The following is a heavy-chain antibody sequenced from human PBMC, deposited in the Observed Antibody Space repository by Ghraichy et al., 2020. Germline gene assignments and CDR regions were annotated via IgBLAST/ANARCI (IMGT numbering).Heavy chain of an antibody. V-gene: IGHV3-30-3*01. Sequence: GGSLRLSCAASGFTFSSYAMHWVRQAPGKGLEWVAVISYDGSNKYYADSVKGRFTISRDNSKNTLYLQMNSLRAEDTAVYYCANLLYYDILTGYPDYWGQGTLVTVSS. J-gene: IGHJ4*02. CDR3: ANLLYYDILTGYPDY. CDR1: GFTFSSYA. CDR2: ISYDGSNK. D-gene: IGHD3-9*01.